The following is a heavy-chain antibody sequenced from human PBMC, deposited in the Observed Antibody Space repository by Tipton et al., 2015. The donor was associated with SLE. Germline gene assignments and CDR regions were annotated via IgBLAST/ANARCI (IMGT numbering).Heavy chain of an antibody. D-gene: IGHD3-16*01. CDR2: IYYNGST. V-gene: IGHV4-59*01. CDR1: GGSISTYY. J-gene: IGHJ4*02. CDR3: ARGGDSSLPFDY. Sequence: TLSLTCTVCGGSISTYYWSWIRQPPGQGLEWIGFIYYNGSTNYNPSLKSGVTISVDTSKNQVSLTAADMAVYHCARGGDSSLPFDYWGQGTLVAVSP.